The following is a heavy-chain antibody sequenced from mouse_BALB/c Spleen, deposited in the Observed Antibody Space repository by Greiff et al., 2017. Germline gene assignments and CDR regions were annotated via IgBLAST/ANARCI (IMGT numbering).Heavy chain of an antibody. J-gene: IGHJ3*01. CDR3: AREGIYRYDGAWFAY. Sequence: EVKVVESGGGLVKPGGSLKLSCAASGFTFSSYAMSWVRQSPEKRLEWVAEISSGGSYTYYPDTVTGRFTISRDNAKNTLYLEMSSLRSEDTAMYYCAREGIYRYDGAWFAYWGQGTLVTVSA. V-gene: IGHV5-9-4*01. CDR2: ISSGGSYT. D-gene: IGHD2-14*01. CDR1: GFTFSSYA.